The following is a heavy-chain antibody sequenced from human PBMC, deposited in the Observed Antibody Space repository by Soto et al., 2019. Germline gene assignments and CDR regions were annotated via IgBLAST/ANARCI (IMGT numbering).Heavy chain of an antibody. V-gene: IGHV4-30-4*01. Sequence: PSETLSLTCTVSGGSISSGDYYWSWIRQPPGKGLEWIGYIYYSGSTYYNPSLKSRVTISVDTSKNQFSLKLSSVTAADTAVYYCARVDLGADTHYYGMDVWGQGTTVTVSS. D-gene: IGHD1-26*01. CDR1: GGSISSGDYY. CDR2: IYYSGST. CDR3: ARVDLGADTHYYGMDV. J-gene: IGHJ6*02.